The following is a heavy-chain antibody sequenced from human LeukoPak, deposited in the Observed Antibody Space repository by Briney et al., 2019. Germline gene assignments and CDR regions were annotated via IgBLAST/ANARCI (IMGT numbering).Heavy chain of an antibody. V-gene: IGHV1-2*02. CDR1: GYTFIGYY. CDR2: ISPNSGGT. D-gene: IGHD6-19*01. J-gene: IGHJ4*02. Sequence: ASVKVSCKASGYTFIGYYMHWMRQAPGQGLEWMGWISPNSGGTNYAQKFQGRVTMTRDTSISTAYMELSSLRSDDTAVYYCASHLQEIAVAVFDYWGQGTLVTVSS. CDR3: ASHLQEIAVAVFDY.